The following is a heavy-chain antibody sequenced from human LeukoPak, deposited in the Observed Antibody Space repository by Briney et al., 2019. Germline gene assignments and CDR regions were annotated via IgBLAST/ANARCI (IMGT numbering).Heavy chain of an antibody. CDR2: IYYSGST. Sequence: SETLSLTCTVSGGSISSYYWSWIRQPPGKGLEWIGYIYYSGSTNYNPSLKSRVTISVDTSKNQFSLKLSSVTAADTAVYYCARLAAAGFSFDYWGRGTLVTVSS. CDR3: ARLAAAGFSFDY. V-gene: IGHV4-59*01. CDR1: GGSISSYY. D-gene: IGHD6-13*01. J-gene: IGHJ4*02.